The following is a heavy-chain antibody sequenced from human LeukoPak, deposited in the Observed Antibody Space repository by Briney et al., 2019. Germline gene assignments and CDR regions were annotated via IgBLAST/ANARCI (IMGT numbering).Heavy chain of an antibody. D-gene: IGHD2-15*01. CDR3: ARARGMVVAATFDY. Sequence: DSVKGRFTISRDNAKNSLYLQMNSLRAEDTAVYYCARARGMVVAATFDYWGQGTLVTVSS. J-gene: IGHJ4*02. V-gene: IGHV3-7*01.